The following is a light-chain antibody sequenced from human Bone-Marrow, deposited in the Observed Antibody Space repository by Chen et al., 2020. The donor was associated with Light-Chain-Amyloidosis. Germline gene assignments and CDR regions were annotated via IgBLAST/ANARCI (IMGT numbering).Light chain of an antibody. J-gene: IGLJ3*02. CDR1: NIGSTS. V-gene: IGLV3-21*02. Sequence: SSVLTQPSSVSVAPVLTPTIACGGNNIGSTSVHWYQQTPGQAPLLVVYDDSDRPSGIPERLSGSNSGNTATLTISRVEAGDEADYYCQVWDRSSDRPVFGGGTKLTVL. CDR2: DDS. CDR3: QVWDRSSDRPV.